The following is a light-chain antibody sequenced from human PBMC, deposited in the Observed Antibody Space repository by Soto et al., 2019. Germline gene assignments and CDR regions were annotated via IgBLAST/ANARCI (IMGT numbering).Light chain of an antibody. CDR3: QQIYSPPYT. Sequence: IQMTQSPSSLSPSVGDKVSISCQASKTIATYLNWYQQKPGKAPTLLIYEATILQSGVPSRFSASGSGTDFTLTISSLQPEDFATFYYQQIYSPPYTFGQGTKLEIK. J-gene: IGKJ2*01. V-gene: IGKV1-39*01. CDR2: EAT. CDR1: KTIATY.